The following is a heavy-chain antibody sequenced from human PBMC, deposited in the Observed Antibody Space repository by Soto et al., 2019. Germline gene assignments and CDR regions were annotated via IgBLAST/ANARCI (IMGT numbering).Heavy chain of an antibody. D-gene: IGHD3-10*01. CDR3: ARGDRGGSGSPASYYYSGLDV. V-gene: IGHV3-23*01. CDR1: GFTFSSYA. Sequence: DVQLLESGGHLVQPGGSLRLSCAASGFTFSSYAMSWVPQAPGKGLEWVSSVSAGGDMTYYSDSVKGRFTISRDNSNNALFLQMNSLRIEVAALYYCARGDRGGSGSPASYYYSGLDVWGQGTTVTVS. J-gene: IGHJ6*02. CDR2: VSAGGDMT.